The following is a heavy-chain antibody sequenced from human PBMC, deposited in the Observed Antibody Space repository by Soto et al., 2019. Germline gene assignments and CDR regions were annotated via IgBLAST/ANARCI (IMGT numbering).Heavy chain of an antibody. CDR1: GFTFSSYG. V-gene: IGHV3-33*01. CDR2: IWYDGSNI. CDR3: ARNSEHFDS. D-gene: IGHD5-18*01. J-gene: IGHJ4*02. Sequence: QPGGSLRLSCAASGFTFSSYGMHWVRQAPGKGLEWVADIWYDGSNIYYADSGKGRFTISRGNAKNSLFLQMSSLRAEDTAVYYCARNSEHFDSWGQGVLVTVSS.